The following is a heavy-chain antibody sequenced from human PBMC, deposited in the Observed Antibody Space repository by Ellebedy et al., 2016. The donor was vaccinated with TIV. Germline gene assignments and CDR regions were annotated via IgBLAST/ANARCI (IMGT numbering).Heavy chain of an antibody. CDR3: ARGVGSGWYRHYYGMDV. J-gene: IGHJ6*02. CDR1: GFTFSGYW. D-gene: IGHD6-19*01. CDR2: INGDGTST. V-gene: IGHV3-74*01. Sequence: GESLKISCAASGFTFSGYWMHWVRQAPGKGLVWVSRINGDGTSTAYADSVKGRFTISRDNPNSSLFLEMNSLRAEDTAVYYCARGVGSGWYRHYYGMDVWGQGTTVTVSS.